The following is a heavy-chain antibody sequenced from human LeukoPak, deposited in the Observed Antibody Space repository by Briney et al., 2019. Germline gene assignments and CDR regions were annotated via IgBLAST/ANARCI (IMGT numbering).Heavy chain of an antibody. J-gene: IGHJ4*02. CDR2: IIPIFGTA. CDR1: GGTFSSYA. V-gene: IGHV1-69*13. D-gene: IGHD6-13*01. Sequence: ASVKVSCKASGGTFSSYAISWVRQAPGQGLEWMGAIIPIFGTANYAQKFQGRVTITADESTSTAYMGLSSLRSQDTAVYYCAARPYSSSWYDPYYFDYGGQGTLVTVSS. CDR3: AARPYSSSWYDPYYFDY.